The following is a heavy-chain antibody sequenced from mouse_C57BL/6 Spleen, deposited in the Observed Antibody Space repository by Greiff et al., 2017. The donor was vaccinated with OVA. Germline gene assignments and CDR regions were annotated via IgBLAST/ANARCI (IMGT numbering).Heavy chain of an antibody. V-gene: IGHV1-26*01. CDR1: GYTFTDYY. D-gene: IGHD2-2*01. CDR3: ARSQIYYGYEGYAMDY. Sequence: EVKLQQSGPELVKPGASVKISCKASGYTFTDYYMNWVKQSHGKSLEWIGDINPNNGGTSYNQKFKGKATLTVDKSSSTAYMELRSLTSEDSAVYYCARSQIYYGYEGYAMDYWGQGTSVTVSS. CDR2: INPNNGGT. J-gene: IGHJ4*01.